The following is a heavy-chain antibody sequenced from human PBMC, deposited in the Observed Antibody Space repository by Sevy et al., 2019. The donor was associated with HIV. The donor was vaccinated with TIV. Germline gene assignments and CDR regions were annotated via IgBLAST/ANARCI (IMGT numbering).Heavy chain of an antibody. CDR3: GRGVYSSSWFDY. Sequence: GASVKVSCKASGYTFTSYDINWVRQATGQGLEWMGWMNPNSGNTGYAQKFQGRVTMTRNTSISTAYMELSSLRSEDTAGYYCGRGVYSSSWFDYWGQGTLVTVSS. CDR1: GYTFTSYD. J-gene: IGHJ4*02. D-gene: IGHD6-13*01. V-gene: IGHV1-8*01. CDR2: MNPNSGNT.